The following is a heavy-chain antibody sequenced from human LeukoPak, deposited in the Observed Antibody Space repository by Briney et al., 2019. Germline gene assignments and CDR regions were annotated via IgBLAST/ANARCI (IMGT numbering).Heavy chain of an antibody. D-gene: IGHD1-26*01. Sequence: SVKVSCKASGGTFRSYAISWVRQAPGQGLEWMGGIIPIFGTANYAQKFQGRVTITADESTSTAYMELSSLRSEDTAVYYCASRFSGSYYYFDYWGQGTLVTVSS. CDR2: IIPIFGTA. CDR3: ASRFSGSYYYFDY. V-gene: IGHV1-69*13. J-gene: IGHJ4*02. CDR1: GGTFRSYA.